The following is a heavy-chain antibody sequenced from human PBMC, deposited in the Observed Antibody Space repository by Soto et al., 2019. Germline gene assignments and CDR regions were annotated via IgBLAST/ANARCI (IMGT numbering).Heavy chain of an antibody. Sequence: SETLSLTCAVYGGSFSGYYWSWIRQPPGKGLEWIGEINHSGSTNYNPSLKSRVTISVDTSKNQFSLKLSSVTAADTAVYYCARGRVVWSGYYTSYYYGMDVWGQGTTVTVSS. CDR1: GGSFSGYY. CDR2: INHSGST. CDR3: ARGRVVWSGYYTSYYYGMDV. V-gene: IGHV4-34*01. D-gene: IGHD3-3*01. J-gene: IGHJ6*02.